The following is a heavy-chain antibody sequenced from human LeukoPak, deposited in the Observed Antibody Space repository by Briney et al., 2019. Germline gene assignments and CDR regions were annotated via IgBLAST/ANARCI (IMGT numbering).Heavy chain of an antibody. CDR3: AGYCSSTSCQWGDYFDY. Sequence: SETLSLTCIVSGGSISSYSWSWIRQPPGKGLEWIAHIYNSGSTNYNPSLKSRVTISVDTTKNQFSLKLSSVTAADTAVYYCAGYCSSTSCQWGDYFDYWGQGTLVTVSS. CDR1: GGSISSYS. CDR2: IYNSGST. V-gene: IGHV4-59*01. D-gene: IGHD2-2*01. J-gene: IGHJ4*02.